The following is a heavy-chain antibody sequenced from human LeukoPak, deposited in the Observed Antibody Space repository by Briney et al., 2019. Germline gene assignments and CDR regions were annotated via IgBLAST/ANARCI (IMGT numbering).Heavy chain of an antibody. CDR1: GFSLSTSRMC. J-gene: IGHJ6*03. CDR2: IDWDDDK. CDR3: ARMEGYFYMDV. Sequence: QTLSLTCTFSGFSLSTSRMCVSWIRQPPGKAREWLARIDWDDDKYYSTSLKTRLTISKDTSKNQVVLTLTNMDPVDTATYYCARMEGYFYMDVWGKGTTVTVSS. V-gene: IGHV2-70*11.